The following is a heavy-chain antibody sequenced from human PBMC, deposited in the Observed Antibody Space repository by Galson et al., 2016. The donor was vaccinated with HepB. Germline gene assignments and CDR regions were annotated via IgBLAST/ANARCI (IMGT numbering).Heavy chain of an antibody. CDR3: ARDGSIFDY. CDR1: GFTFSNYY. Sequence: SLRLSCAASGFTFSNYYMSWIRQAPGKGLEWVAYISPSTTHINYADSVMGRFTVARDNAKNSLYLQMSSLRAADTAVYFCARDGSIFDYWGQGTLVTVSS. J-gene: IGHJ4*02. CDR2: ISPSTTHI. D-gene: IGHD2/OR15-2a*01. V-gene: IGHV3-11*06.